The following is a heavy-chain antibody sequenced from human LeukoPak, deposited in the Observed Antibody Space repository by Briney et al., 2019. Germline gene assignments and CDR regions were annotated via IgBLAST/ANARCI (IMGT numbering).Heavy chain of an antibody. Sequence: ASVKVSCKASGYTFIGYFMHWVRQAPGQGLEWMGWINPNSGGTNYAQKFQGRVTMTRDTSISTAYMELSRLRSDDTAVYYCARVSSIAVAGREAFDIWGQGTMVTVSS. CDR3: ARVSSIAVAGREAFDI. CDR2: INPNSGGT. J-gene: IGHJ3*02. V-gene: IGHV1-2*02. CDR1: GYTFIGYF. D-gene: IGHD6-19*01.